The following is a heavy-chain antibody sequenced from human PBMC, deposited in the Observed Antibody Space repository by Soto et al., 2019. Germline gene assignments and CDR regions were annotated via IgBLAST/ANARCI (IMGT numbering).Heavy chain of an antibody. Sequence: PWGSLRLSCAASGFTFTTCAMTWVRQAPGKGLAWVSAITGSGGSTYYADSVKGRFTISRDNSKNTLYLQMNSLRAEDTAVYYCARVAGPTDYWGQGTLVTVSS. V-gene: IGHV3-23*01. CDR3: ARVAGPTDY. D-gene: IGHD6-19*01. J-gene: IGHJ4*02. CDR1: GFTFTTCA. CDR2: ITGSGGST.